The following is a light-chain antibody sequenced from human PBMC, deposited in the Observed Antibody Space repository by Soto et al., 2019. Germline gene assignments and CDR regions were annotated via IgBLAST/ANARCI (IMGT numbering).Light chain of an antibody. CDR1: QSVSSSY. J-gene: IGKJ1*01. CDR3: QQYGSSLWT. CDR2: GAS. V-gene: IGKV3-20*01. Sequence: EIVLTQSPGTLSLSPAERATLSCRASQSVSSSYLTWYQQKPGQAPRLLIFGASSRATGIPDRFSGRGSGTDFTLTISRLEPEDFAVYYCQQYGSSLWTFGQGTKVEIK.